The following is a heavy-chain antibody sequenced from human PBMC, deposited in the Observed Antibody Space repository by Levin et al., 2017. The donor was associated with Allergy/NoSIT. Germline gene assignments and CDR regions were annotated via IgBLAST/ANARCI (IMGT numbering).Heavy chain of an antibody. CDR3: ARGYGDYGFDY. CDR1: GYSFTAYY. Sequence: GESLKISCKAYGYSFTAYYIHWVRQAPGQGLEWVGWINSKTGGTKYAQKFQGRVTMTRDTSITTTYMQLTWLTSDDTAVYYCARGYGDYGFDYWGQGTLVTVSS. D-gene: IGHD4-17*01. J-gene: IGHJ4*02. CDR2: INSKTGGT. V-gene: IGHV1-2*02.